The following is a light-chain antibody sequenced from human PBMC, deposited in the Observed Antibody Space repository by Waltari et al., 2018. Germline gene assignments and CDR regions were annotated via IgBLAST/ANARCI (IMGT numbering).Light chain of an antibody. CDR2: EVS. Sequence: QSALTPPASGSGSPGQSITTPRTGTRSAVGGFNYLPWYQQHPGKAPKLMIYEVSNRPSGVSNRFSASKSGNTASLTISGLQAEDESDYYCSSYTSSSTLVFGGGTKLTVL. CDR1: RSAVGGFNY. J-gene: IGLJ2*01. CDR3: SSYTSSSTLV. V-gene: IGLV2-14*01.